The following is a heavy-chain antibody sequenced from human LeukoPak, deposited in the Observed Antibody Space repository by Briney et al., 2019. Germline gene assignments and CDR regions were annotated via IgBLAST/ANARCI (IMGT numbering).Heavy chain of an antibody. CDR1: GFTFSSYG. J-gene: IGHJ4*02. Sequence: SGGSLRLSCAASGFTFSSYGMHWVRQAPGKGLEWVAVIWYDGSNKYYADSVKGRFTISRDNSKNTLYLQMNSLRAEDTAVYYCAKPRDYGDYYAAGYFDYWGQGTLVTVSS. CDR3: AKPRDYGDYYAAGYFDY. CDR2: IWYDGSNK. V-gene: IGHV3-30*02. D-gene: IGHD4-17*01.